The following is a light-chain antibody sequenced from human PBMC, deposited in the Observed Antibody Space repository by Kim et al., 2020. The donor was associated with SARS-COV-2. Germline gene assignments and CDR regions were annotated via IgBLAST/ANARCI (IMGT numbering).Light chain of an antibody. CDR3: QAWDSSTWV. CDR1: KSGDKY. J-gene: IGLJ3*02. V-gene: IGLV3-1*01. Sequence: YELTQPPSVSVSPGQTASITCSGDKSGDKYACWYQQKPGQSPVLVIYQDSKRPSGIPERFSGSNSGNTATLTISGTQAMDEADYYCQAWDSSTWVFGGGT. CDR2: QDS.